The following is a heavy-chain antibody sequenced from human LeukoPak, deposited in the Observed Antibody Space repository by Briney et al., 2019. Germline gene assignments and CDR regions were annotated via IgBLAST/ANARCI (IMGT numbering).Heavy chain of an antibody. CDR3: AEIGASDAFHI. J-gene: IGHJ3*02. CDR2: ISYDGSNK. V-gene: IGHV3-30*18. D-gene: IGHD3-3*01. CDR1: GFTFSTYG. Sequence: GGSLRLSCAASGFTFSTYGMHWVRQAPGKGLEWVAVISYDGSNKYYADSVKGRFTISRDNSKNTLYLQMNSLRAEDTAVYYCAEIGASDAFHIWGQGTMVTVSS.